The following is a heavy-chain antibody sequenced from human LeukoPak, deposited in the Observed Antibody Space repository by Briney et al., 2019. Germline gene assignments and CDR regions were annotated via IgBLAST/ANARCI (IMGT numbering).Heavy chain of an antibody. Sequence: KPSETLSLTCTVSGFSVSGGVYYWTWIRQPPGKGLEWIGYIYYSGSTKYNPSLKSRVSTSVDMSKNQFSLKLTSVTAADTAVYYCATLGGSNSWCFQYFHHWGQGTLVTVPS. CDR1: GFSVSGGVYY. D-gene: IGHD4/OR15-4a*01. V-gene: IGHV4-61*08. J-gene: IGHJ1*01. CDR2: IYYSGST. CDR3: ATLGGSNSWCFQYFHH.